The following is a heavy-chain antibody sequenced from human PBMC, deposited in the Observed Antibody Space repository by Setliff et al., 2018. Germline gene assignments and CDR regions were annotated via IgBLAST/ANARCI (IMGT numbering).Heavy chain of an antibody. V-gene: IGHV4-59*01. CDR2: IYSSGST. Sequence: SETLSLTCSVSGASISNYYWSWIRQPPGKGLEWIGYIYSSGSTNYNPSLKSRVAISLDTSKNQFSLQLSSVTAADTAVYYCARDGLGAFSLRSMDVWGKGTTVTVPQ. CDR1: GASISNYY. CDR3: ARDGLGAFSLRSMDV. D-gene: IGHD3-3*02. J-gene: IGHJ6*04.